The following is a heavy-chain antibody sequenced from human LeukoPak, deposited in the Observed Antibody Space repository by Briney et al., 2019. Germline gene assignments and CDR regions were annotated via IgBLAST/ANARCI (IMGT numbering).Heavy chain of an antibody. CDR2: ISNNGGST. Sequence: GGSLRLSCAASGFTFSRYSMHWVRQAPGKGLEYVSAISNNGGSTYYAKPVKGRFTISRDNSKNTLYLQMGSLRAEDMAVYYCARTSIAAREADYWGQGTLVTVSS. D-gene: IGHD6-6*01. J-gene: IGHJ4*02. V-gene: IGHV3-64*01. CDR3: ARTSIAAREADY. CDR1: GFTFSRYS.